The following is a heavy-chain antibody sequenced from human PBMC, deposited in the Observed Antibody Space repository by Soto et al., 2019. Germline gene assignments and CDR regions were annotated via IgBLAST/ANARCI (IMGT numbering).Heavy chain of an antibody. CDR3: ARKKPGSGSYCFDY. J-gene: IGHJ4*02. Sequence: QVQLVQYGAEVKKPGASVKVSCKASGYTFTGYYMHSVRQAPGQGLEWMGWINPNSGGTNYAQKFQGRVTMTRDTSISTAYMELSRLRSDDTAVYYCARKKPGSGSYCFDYWGQGTLVTVSS. V-gene: IGHV1-2*02. CDR1: GYTFTGYY. CDR2: INPNSGGT. D-gene: IGHD3-10*01.